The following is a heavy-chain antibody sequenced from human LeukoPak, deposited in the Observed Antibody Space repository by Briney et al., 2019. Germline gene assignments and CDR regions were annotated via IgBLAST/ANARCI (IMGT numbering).Heavy chain of an antibody. D-gene: IGHD3-10*01. CDR1: GVSINDFY. CDR3: TKVGLSGLFDY. V-gene: IGHV4-59*01. J-gene: IGHJ4*02. CDR2: IYYDGST. Sequence: SETLSLTCTVSGVSINDFYWTWIRQSPGNGLGWIGYIYYDGSTDYNPSLKSRVTMSIDTSRGQFSLKLNSVTAADTAVYYCTKVGLSGLFDYWGQGALVTVSS.